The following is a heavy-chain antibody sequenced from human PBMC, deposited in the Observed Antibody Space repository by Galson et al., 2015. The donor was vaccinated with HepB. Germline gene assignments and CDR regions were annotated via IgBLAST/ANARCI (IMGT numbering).Heavy chain of an antibody. V-gene: IGHV3-33*01. J-gene: IGHJ3*02. Sequence: SLRLSCAASGFTFSSYGMHWVRQAPGKGLEWVAVIWYDGSNKYYADSVKGRFTISRDNSKNTLYLQMNSLRAEDTAVYYCARPLVRGYSYGLRGAFDIWAKGQWSPSLQ. CDR3: ARPLVRGYSYGLRGAFDI. D-gene: IGHD5-18*01. CDR1: GFTFSSYG. CDR2: IWYDGSNK.